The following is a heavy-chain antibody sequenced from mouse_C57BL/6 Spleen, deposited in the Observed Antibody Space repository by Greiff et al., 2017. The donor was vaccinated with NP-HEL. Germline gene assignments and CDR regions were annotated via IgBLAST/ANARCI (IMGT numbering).Heavy chain of an antibody. V-gene: IGHV3-6*01. Sequence: EVQLKESGPGLVKPSQSLSLTCSVTGYSITSGYYWNWIRQFPGNKLEWMGYISYDGSNNYNPSLKNRISITRDTSKNQFFLKLNSVTTEDTATYYCAREEDSSGYGDYWGQGTTLTVSS. J-gene: IGHJ2*01. CDR1: GYSITSGYY. D-gene: IGHD3-2*02. CDR2: ISYDGSN. CDR3: AREEDSSGYGDY.